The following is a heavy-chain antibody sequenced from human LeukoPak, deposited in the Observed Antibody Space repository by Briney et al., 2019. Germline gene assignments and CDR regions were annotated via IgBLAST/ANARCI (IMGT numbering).Heavy chain of an antibody. CDR1: GFTFSSYA. CDR3: ARGLSDDLDVWGSYRYPY. V-gene: IGHV3-64*04. Sequence: GGSLRLSCSASGFTFSSYAMHWVRQAPGKGLEYVSAISSNGGSTYYADSVKGRFTISRDNSKNTLYLQMNSLRAEDTAVYYCARGLSDDLDVWGSYRYPYWGQGTLVTVSS. J-gene: IGHJ4*02. D-gene: IGHD3-16*02. CDR2: ISSNGGST.